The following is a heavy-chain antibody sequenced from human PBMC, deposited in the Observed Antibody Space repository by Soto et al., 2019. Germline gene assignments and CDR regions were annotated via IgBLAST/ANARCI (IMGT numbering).Heavy chain of an antibody. CDR1: GFLFSTYG. V-gene: IGHV3-33*01. CDR3: ARGYGSTSPYFDF. D-gene: IGHD6-6*01. CDR2: IWDDGSNK. J-gene: IGHJ4*02. Sequence: GGSLRLSCAASGFLFSTYGMHWVRQAPGKGLEWVAVIWDDGSNKYYADSVKGRFTISRDNSKDTLYLHMYSLRVEDTAVYYCARGYGSTSPYFDFWGQGTLVTVSS.